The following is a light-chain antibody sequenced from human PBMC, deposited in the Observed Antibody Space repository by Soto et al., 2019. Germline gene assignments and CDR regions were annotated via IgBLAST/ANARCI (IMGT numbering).Light chain of an antibody. V-gene: IGKV3-11*01. CDR2: DGS. Sequence: EIVLTQSPATLSLSPGERATLSCRASQSVSSYLVWYQQKPGQAPRLLIFDGSNRATGIPARFSGSGSGTDFTLTISSLEPEDFAVFYCQQRINWPPTFGGGTRVEMK. CDR1: QSVSSY. J-gene: IGKJ4*01. CDR3: QQRINWPPT.